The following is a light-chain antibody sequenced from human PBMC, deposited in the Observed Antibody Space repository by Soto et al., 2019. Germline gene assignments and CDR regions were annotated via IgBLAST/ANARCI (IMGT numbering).Light chain of an antibody. Sequence: QSALTQPASMSGSPGQSITISCTGTSSDVGGYNYVSWYQQHPGKAPKLMIYEVSNRPSGVSNRFSGSKSGNTASLTISGLQAEDEADYYCSLYTSSSTLYVFGTGTKLTVL. CDR2: EVS. CDR3: SLYTSSSTLYV. J-gene: IGLJ1*01. V-gene: IGLV2-14*01. CDR1: SSDVGGYNY.